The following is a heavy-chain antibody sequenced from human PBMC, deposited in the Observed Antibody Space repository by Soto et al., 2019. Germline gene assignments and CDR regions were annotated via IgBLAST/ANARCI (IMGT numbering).Heavy chain of an antibody. CDR2: IYYSWST. D-gene: IGHD3-22*01. CDR1: GAFIISSSYY. V-gene: IGHV4-39*01. Sequence: SETLSLTCTVSGAFIISSSYYWGWIRQPPGKGLERIGSIYYSWSTYYNPSLKSRVTISVDTSKNQFSLKLSSVTAADTAVYYCARHGMDYYDSSGYYYSPYYFDYWGQGTLVTVS. J-gene: IGHJ4*02. CDR3: ARHGMDYYDSSGYYYSPYYFDY.